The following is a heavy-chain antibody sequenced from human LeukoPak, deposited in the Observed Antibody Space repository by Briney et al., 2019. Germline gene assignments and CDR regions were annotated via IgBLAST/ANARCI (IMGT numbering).Heavy chain of an antibody. CDR1: GYTFTNYG. CDR2: ISAYNDNT. Sequence: GASVKVSCKASGYTFTNYGITWVRQAPGQGLEWMGWISAYNDNTHYAQNLHGRVTMTTDTSTSTAYMELRSMRSDDTAVYYCARTYSKYLSSSEFDYWGQGTRVTVSS. V-gene: IGHV1-18*01. J-gene: IGHJ4*02. CDR3: ARTYSKYLSSSEFDY. D-gene: IGHD6-13*01.